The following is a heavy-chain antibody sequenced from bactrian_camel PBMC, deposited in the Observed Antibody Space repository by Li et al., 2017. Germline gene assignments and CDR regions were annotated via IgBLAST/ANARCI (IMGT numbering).Heavy chain of an antibody. CDR2: IGTDGRTT. CDR3: AAAPFGAGWY. V-gene: IGHV3S42*01. J-gene: IGHJ4*01. D-gene: IGHD1*01. Sequence: DVQLVESGGGLVQPGGSLRLSCAASGFPFSRTIMKWVRQAPGKGLEWVSTIGTDGRTTNYADSVKGRFTISKDNAKNTLYLQMNSLKPEDTAVYYCAAAPFGAGWYWGQGTQVTVS. CDR1: GFPFSRTI.